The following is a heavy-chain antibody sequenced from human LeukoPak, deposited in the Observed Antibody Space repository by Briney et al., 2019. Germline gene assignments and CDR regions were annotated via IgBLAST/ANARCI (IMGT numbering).Heavy chain of an antibody. Sequence: ASVKASCKASGYTFTSYAMHWVRQAPGQRLEWMGWINAGNGNTKYSQKFQGRVTITRDTSASTAYMELSSLRSEDTAVYYCAREGQDSSGYYYPNWGQGTLVTVSS. CDR3: AREGQDSSGYYYPN. J-gene: IGHJ4*02. D-gene: IGHD3-22*01. V-gene: IGHV1-3*01. CDR2: INAGNGNT. CDR1: GYTFTSYA.